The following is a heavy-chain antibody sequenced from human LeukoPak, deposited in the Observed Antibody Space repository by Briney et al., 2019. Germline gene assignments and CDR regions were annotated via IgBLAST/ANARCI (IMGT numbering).Heavy chain of an antibody. J-gene: IGHJ4*02. V-gene: IGHV3-23*01. CDR2: ISGSGGST. CDR3: AKDQNDLYCSSTSCYGLYYFDY. Sequence: GGSLRLPCAASGFTFSSYAMSWVRQAPGKGLEWVSAISGSGGSTYYADSVKGRFTISRDNSKNTLYLQMNSLRAEDTAVYYCAKDQNDLYCSSTSCYGLYYFDYWGQGTLVTVSS. CDR1: GFTFSSYA. D-gene: IGHD2-2*01.